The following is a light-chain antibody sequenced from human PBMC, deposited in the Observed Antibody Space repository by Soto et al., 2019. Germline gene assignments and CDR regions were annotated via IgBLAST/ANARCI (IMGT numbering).Light chain of an antibody. V-gene: IGLV1-44*01. J-gene: IGLJ2*01. CDR1: SSNIGSNT. CDR3: AAWDDSLNGPV. Sequence: QSVLTQAPSASGTPGQRVTIACSGSSSNIGSNTVNWYHQLPGTAPKLLIYGNNQRPSGVPDRFSGSKSGTSASLAISGLQSEDEADYYCAAWDDSLNGPVFGGGTKLTVL. CDR2: GNN.